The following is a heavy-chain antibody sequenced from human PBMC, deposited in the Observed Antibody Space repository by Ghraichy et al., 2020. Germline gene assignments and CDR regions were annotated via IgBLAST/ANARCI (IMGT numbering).Heavy chain of an antibody. CDR2: AYDGGNT. J-gene: IGHJ5*02. V-gene: IGHV4-61*03. D-gene: IGHD2-2*01. Sequence: SETLSLTCIVSGGSINISGYYWSWIRQPPGEGLECIGYAYDGGNTKYNPSLKGRVTISVDTSKNHFSLNLTSVTAADTAMYYCAGGYSSTLMNWFDPCGQPTLITVSS. CDR1: GGSINISGYY. CDR3: AGGYSSTLMNWFDP.